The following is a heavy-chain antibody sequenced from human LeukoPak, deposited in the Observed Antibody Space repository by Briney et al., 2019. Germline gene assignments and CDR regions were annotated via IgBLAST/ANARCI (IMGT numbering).Heavy chain of an antibody. D-gene: IGHD3-3*01. J-gene: IGHJ4*02. V-gene: IGHV4-34*01. CDR3: ARASYDFWSGHFDY. Sequence: SETLSLTCAVYGGSFSSYYWSWIRQPPGKGLEWIGEINHSGSTNYNPSLKSRVTISVDTSKNQFSLKLSSVTAADTAVYYCARASYDFWSGHFDYWGQGTLVTVSS. CDR1: GGSFSSYY. CDR2: INHSGST.